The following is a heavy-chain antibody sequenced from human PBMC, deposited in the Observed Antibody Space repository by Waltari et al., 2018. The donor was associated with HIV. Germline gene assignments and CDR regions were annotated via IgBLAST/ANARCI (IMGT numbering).Heavy chain of an antibody. J-gene: IGHJ4*02. Sequence: QLHLPESGPGLVKPSEPLSLTCSVSGASISSSSYYWAWIRQPPGKGLEWIGAIYYSGTAYYNPSVKSRVSASLDASKNELSLKLTSVTATDTALYYCARLRFHSLYYFDSWGPGILVTVSS. D-gene: IGHD3-16*01. V-gene: IGHV4-39*01. CDR3: ARLRFHSLYYFDS. CDR2: IYYSGTA. CDR1: GASISSSSYY.